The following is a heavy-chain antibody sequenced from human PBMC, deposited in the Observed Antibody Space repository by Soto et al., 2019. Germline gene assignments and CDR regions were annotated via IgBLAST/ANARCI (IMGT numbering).Heavy chain of an antibody. J-gene: IGHJ6*02. CDR1: GDSISRGGYS. CDR3: ARGSSSYYDYGMDV. Sequence: SETLSLTCAVSGDSISRGGYSWTWIRQPPGKALEWIGNIYDSGSTSYNPSLKSRVTMSVDTSKNQFSLRLTSVTAADTAVYFCARGSSSYYDYGMDVWGQGTTVTVSS. D-gene: IGHD6-6*01. CDR2: IYDSGST. V-gene: IGHV4-30-2*01.